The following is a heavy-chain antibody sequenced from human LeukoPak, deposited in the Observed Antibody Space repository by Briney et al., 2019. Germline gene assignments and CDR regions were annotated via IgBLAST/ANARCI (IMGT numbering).Heavy chain of an antibody. CDR2: IYYTGST. J-gene: IGHJ4*02. V-gene: IGHV4-59*08. D-gene: IGHD4-17*01. Sequence: SETLSLTCTVSGASITDYYWSWIRQPPGKGLEWIGYIYYTGSTNYDPSLKSRLTISVDTSKNQFSLNLSSVTAADTAVYYCERTYGDPRRGYFDYWGQGTLVTVSS. CDR3: ERTYGDPRRGYFDY. CDR1: GASITDYY.